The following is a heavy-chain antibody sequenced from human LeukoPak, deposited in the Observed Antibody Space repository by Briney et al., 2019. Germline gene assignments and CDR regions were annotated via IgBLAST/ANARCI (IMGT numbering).Heavy chain of an antibody. CDR3: AKKMGWSGYHNYYYFMGD. CDR2: ISGSGGST. D-gene: IGHD3-3*01. CDR1: GFTFSSYA. Sequence: PGGSLRLSCAASGFTFSSYAMSWVRQAPGKGLEWVSAISGSGGSTYYADSVKGRFTISRDNSKNTLYLQMNSLRAEDTAVYYCAKKMGWSGYHNYYYFMGDWGKGTTVTVSS. J-gene: IGHJ6*03. V-gene: IGHV3-23*01.